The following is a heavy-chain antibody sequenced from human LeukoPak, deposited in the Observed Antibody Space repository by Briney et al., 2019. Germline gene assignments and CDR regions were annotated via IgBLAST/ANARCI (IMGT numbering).Heavy chain of an antibody. Sequence: PGGSLRLSCAASGFSFNTYAMHWVRQVPGKGLEYVSAINYNGDSTYYANSVKGRFIISRDNSKKTLFLQMGSLRAEDTAVYYCARDSGGDAYNDYFDSWGQGTLVTVSS. D-gene: IGHD5-24*01. CDR3: ARDSGGDAYNDYFDS. V-gene: IGHV3-64*01. J-gene: IGHJ4*02. CDR1: GFSFNTYA. CDR2: INYNGDST.